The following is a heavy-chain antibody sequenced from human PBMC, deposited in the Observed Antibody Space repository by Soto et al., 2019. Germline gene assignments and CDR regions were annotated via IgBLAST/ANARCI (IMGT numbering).Heavy chain of an antibody. CDR3: ARDGLGGWLGAFDI. V-gene: IGHV3-53*01. J-gene: IGHJ3*02. Sequence: GSLRLSCAASGFTVSSSYMSWVRQAPGKGLEWVSGIYSGDSTYYADSVKGRFTVSRDNSKNALYLQMNFLRPEDTAVYYCARDGLGGWLGAFDIWGQGTMVTVSS. CDR1: GFTVSSSY. D-gene: IGHD3-16*01. CDR2: IYSGDST.